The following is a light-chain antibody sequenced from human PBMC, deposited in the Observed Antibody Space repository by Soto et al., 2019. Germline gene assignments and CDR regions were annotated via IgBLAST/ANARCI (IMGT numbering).Light chain of an antibody. CDR3: QQYNDWPRT. Sequence: EIVMTQSPATLSVSPGERATLSCRASQSVGTYLAWYQQKPGQAPRLLIYGASTRACGISPRFSGGGSGTEFTLTISSLQSEDFAVYYCQQYNDWPRTFGQGTKVGIK. J-gene: IGKJ1*01. CDR1: QSVGTY. CDR2: GAS. V-gene: IGKV3-15*01.